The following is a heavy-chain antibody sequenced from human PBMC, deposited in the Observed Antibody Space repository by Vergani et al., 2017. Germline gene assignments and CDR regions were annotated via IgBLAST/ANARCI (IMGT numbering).Heavy chain of an antibody. V-gene: IGHV3-9*02. CDR3: AKDLGASSGGGWFDP. CDR1: GFTSAGYA. J-gene: IGHJ5*02. Sequence: EVQLEESGGGLVLPGRSLRLSCVASGFTSAGYAMHWVRQAPGKSLEWVSGISWNSNSIGYADSVKGRFTISRDNAKNSLYLQMNSRRAEDTALYYCAKDLGASSGGGWFDPWGQGTLVTVSS. CDR2: ISWNSNSI. D-gene: IGHD6-6*01.